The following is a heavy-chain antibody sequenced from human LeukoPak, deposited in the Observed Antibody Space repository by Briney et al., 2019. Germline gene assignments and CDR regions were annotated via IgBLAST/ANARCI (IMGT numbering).Heavy chain of an antibody. J-gene: IGHJ4*02. CDR1: GGSISSHY. D-gene: IGHD4-23*01. V-gene: IGHV4-59*11. CDR3: ASYGANSGFDY. CDR2: IYYSGST. Sequence: SETLSLTCTASGGSISSHYWSWIRQPPGKGLEWIGYIYYSGSTNYNPSLKSRVTISVDTSKNQFSLKLSSVTAADTAVYYCASYGANSGFDYWGQGTLVTVSS.